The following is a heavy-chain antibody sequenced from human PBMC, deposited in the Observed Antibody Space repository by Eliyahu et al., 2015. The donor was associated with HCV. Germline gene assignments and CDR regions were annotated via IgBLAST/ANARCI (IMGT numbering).Heavy chain of an antibody. CDR3: ARGTTTVSYYYYYGMDV. CDR2: IYTSGST. D-gene: IGHD4-11*01. CDR1: GGSISSYY. Sequence: QVQLQESGPGLVKPSETLSLTCTVSGGSISSYYWSWIRQPAGKGLEWIGRIYTSGSTNYNPSLKSRVTMSVDTSKNQFSLKLSSVTAADTAVYYCARGTTTVSYYYYYGMDVWGQGTTVTVSS. J-gene: IGHJ6*02. V-gene: IGHV4-4*07.